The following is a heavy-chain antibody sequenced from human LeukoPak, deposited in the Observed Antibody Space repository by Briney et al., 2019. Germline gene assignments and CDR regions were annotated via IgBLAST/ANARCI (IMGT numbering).Heavy chain of an antibody. CDR1: GGSISSSSYY. D-gene: IGHD3-22*01. J-gene: IGHJ4*02. CDR3: ARVRVSSGYYYGEYNDY. V-gene: IGHV4-39*07. CDR2: IYYSGST. Sequence: SETLFLTCTVSGGSISSSSYYWGWIRQPPGKGLEWIGSIYYSGSTYYNPSLKSRVSISVDTSKNQFSLKLSSVTAADTAVYYCARVRVSSGYYYGEYNDYWGQGTLVTVSS.